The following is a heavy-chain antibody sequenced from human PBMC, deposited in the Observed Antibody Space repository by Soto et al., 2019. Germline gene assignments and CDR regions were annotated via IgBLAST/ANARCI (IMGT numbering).Heavy chain of an antibody. CDR3: ATYYDYVWGSYRYTGGFDY. CDR2: FDPEDGET. V-gene: IGHV1-24*01. D-gene: IGHD3-16*02. J-gene: IGHJ4*02. Sequence: QVQLVQSGAEVKKPGASVKVSCKVSGYTLTELSMHWVRQAPGKGLEWMGGFDPEDGETIYAQKFQGRVTMTEDTSTDTAYMELSSLRSEDTAVYYCATYYDYVWGSYRYTGGFDYWGQGTLVTVSS. CDR1: GYTLTELS.